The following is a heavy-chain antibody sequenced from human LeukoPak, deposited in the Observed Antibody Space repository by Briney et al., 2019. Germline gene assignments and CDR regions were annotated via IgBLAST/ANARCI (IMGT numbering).Heavy chain of an antibody. CDR1: GYTFTSYG. J-gene: IGHJ4*02. Sequence: ASVTVSCKASGYTFTSYGISWVRQAPGQALEWMGWISAYNGNTNYAQKLQGRVTMTTDTSTSTAYMELRSLRSDDTAVYYCARGITMVRGVSLGYWGQGTLVTVSS. CDR2: ISAYNGNT. V-gene: IGHV1-18*01. D-gene: IGHD3-10*01. CDR3: ARGITMVRGVSLGY.